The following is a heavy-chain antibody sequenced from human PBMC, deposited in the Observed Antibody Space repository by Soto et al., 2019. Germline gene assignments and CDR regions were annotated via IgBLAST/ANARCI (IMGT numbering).Heavy chain of an antibody. J-gene: IGHJ4*02. D-gene: IGHD3-22*01. CDR1: GGSFNRHT. CDR3: ARGWGYDSTDYYYAY. CDR2: IILIFGTA. V-gene: IGHV1-69*01. Sequence: QVQLVQSGAEVRKPGSSVRVSCKASGGSFNRHTISWVRQAPGQGLEWMGGIILIFGTANHAQKFQGRVTIIADESTSTVYMELRSLRSDDTAIYYCARGWGYDSTDYYYAYWGQGTLVIVSS.